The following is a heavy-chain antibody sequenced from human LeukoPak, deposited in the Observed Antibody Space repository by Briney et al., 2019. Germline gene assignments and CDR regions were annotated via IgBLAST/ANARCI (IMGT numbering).Heavy chain of an antibody. CDR1: GFTFGDYA. V-gene: IGHV3-49*03. CDR2: IRSKAYGETT. Sequence: GGSLRLSCTASGFTFGDYAMSWFRQAPGKGLEWVGFIRSKAYGETTESAASVKGRFTYSKDDSKSIAYLQMNNLKTEDTAVYYCTRAEYNSGWLSRFLDYWGQGTLVTVSS. J-gene: IGHJ4*02. CDR3: TRAEYNSGWLSRFLDY. D-gene: IGHD6-19*01.